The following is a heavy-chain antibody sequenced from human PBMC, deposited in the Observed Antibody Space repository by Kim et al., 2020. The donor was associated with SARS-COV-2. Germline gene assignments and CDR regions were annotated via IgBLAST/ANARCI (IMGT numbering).Heavy chain of an antibody. J-gene: IGHJ4*02. CDR2: ST. Sequence: STNYNPSLKSRVTISVDTSKNQFSLKLSSVTAADTAVYYCARVRTPPFDYWGQGTLVTVSS. D-gene: IGHD2-2*01. V-gene: IGHV4-34*01. CDR3: ARVRTPPFDY.